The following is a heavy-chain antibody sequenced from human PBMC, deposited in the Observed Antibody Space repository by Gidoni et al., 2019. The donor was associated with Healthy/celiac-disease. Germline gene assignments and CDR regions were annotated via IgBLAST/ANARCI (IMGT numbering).Heavy chain of an antibody. CDR3: ARLHYDYVWGSRYYFDY. D-gene: IGHD3-16*01. Sequence: QLQLQESGPGLVKPSETLSLTCTVSGGSISSSSYYWGWIRQPPGKGLEWIGRVYYSGSTYYNPSLKSRVTISVDTSKNQFSLKLSSVTAADTAVYYCARLHYDYVWGSRYYFDYWGQGTLVTVSS. CDR1: GGSISSSSYY. CDR2: VYYSGST. V-gene: IGHV4-39*01. J-gene: IGHJ4*02.